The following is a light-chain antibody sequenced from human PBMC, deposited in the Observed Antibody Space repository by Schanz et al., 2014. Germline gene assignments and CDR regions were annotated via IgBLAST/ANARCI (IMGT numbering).Light chain of an antibody. CDR3: SSYAGSINWV. J-gene: IGLJ3*02. CDR2: DVT. CDR1: SSDVGGYNY. Sequence: HSALTQPPSASGSPGQSVTISCTGTSSDVGGYNYVAWYQQHPGKAPKLMISDVTRRPSGVPDRFSGSKSDNTASLTVSGLQAEDEADYYCSSYAGSINWVFGGGTKLTVL. V-gene: IGLV2-8*01.